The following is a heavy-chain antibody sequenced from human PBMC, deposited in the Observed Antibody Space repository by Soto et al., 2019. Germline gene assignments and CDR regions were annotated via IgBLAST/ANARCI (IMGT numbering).Heavy chain of an antibody. J-gene: IGHJ4*02. CDR3: ARHNWNYSFDY. CDR1: EYTFNSYW. CDR2: IDPSDSYT. V-gene: IGHV5-10-1*01. Sequence: GESLKISCNGSEYTFNSYWTSWVRQMPGKGLEWMGRIDPSDSYTIYSPSFQGHVTFSVDKSISTAYLQWSSLKASDTAMYYCARHNWNYSFDYWGQGTLVTVSS. D-gene: IGHD1-7*01.